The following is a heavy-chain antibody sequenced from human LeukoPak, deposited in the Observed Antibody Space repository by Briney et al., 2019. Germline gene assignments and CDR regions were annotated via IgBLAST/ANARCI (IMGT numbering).Heavy chain of an antibody. J-gene: IGHJ4*02. CDR1: GTSFTSYY. Sequence: SETLSLTCGVSGTSFTSYYWSWIRQTPGKGLEWIGEVNHSGYTNMNPSPKSRGTISVDTSKNQFSLMMPSVTAADTAVYFCARMTTGHDYWGQGILVTVSS. CDR3: ARMTTGHDY. V-gene: IGHV4-34*04. CDR2: VNHSGYT. D-gene: IGHD4-17*01.